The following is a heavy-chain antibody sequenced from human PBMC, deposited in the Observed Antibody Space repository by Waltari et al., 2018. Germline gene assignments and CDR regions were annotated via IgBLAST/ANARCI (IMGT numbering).Heavy chain of an antibody. V-gene: IGHV4-38-2*01. CDR2: IYHSGST. Sequence: QVQLQESGPGVVKPSETLSLTSVVSGYSISSGYYWGWIRQPPGKGLEWIGSIYHSGSTSSNPSLKTPFTITVHTSSNQFSLELSSATAAVSAVYCYARLVISGYNRYFDYWCQRTLVTVSS. CDR3: ARLVISGYNRYFDY. CDR1: GYSISSGYY. D-gene: IGHD5-12*01. J-gene: IGHJ4*02.